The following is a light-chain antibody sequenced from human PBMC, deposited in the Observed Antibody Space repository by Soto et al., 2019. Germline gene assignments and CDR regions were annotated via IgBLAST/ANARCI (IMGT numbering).Light chain of an antibody. CDR1: RSVSSSC. Sequence: EIVLTQSPGTLSLSPGERATLSCRASRSVSSSCLAWYQQKPGQAPRLLIYGASSVATGIPDRFSGSGSGTDFILTISRLEPEDFAVYYCQQYGSSITFGQGTRLEIK. J-gene: IGKJ5*01. CDR3: QQYGSSIT. CDR2: GAS. V-gene: IGKV3-20*01.